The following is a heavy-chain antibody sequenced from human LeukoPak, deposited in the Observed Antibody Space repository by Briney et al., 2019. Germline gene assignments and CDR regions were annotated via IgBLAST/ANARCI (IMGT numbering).Heavy chain of an antibody. V-gene: IGHV7-4-1*02. Sequence: PRASVKVSCKASGYTFTSYAMNWVRQAPGQGLEWMGWINTNTGNPTYAQGFTGRFVFSLDTSVSTAYLQISSLKAEDTAVYYCARESSSGYWGRYFDLWGRGTLVTVSS. CDR2: INTNTGNP. D-gene: IGHD3-22*01. J-gene: IGHJ2*01. CDR3: ARESSSGYWGRYFDL. CDR1: GYTFTSYA.